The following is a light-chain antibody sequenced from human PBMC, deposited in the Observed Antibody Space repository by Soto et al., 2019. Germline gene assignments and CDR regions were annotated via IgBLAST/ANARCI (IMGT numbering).Light chain of an antibody. CDR2: GAS. V-gene: IGKV3-20*01. CDR1: QSVTGNY. CDR3: QHYYTSHTT. J-gene: IGKJ1*01. Sequence: EIVLTQSPGTLSLSPGERATLSCGASQSVTGNYLAWYQQKPGQAPRLLLFGASTRATGIPDRFSGSGSGTDGTLTISRLETEDGAVYYCQHYYTSHTTFGQGTKVDIK.